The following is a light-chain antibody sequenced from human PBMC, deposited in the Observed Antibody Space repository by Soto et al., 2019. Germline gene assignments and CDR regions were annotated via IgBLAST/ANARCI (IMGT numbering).Light chain of an antibody. CDR2: AAS. V-gene: IGKV1-8*01. J-gene: IGKJ1*01. CDR1: QGISSY. Sequence: AIRMTQSPSSLSASTGDRVTITCRASQGISSYLAWYQQKPGKAPKLLIYAASNLQSGVPSRFSGSGSGTDFTLTISCLQSEDFATYYCQQYYSYPPTFGQGTKVDIK. CDR3: QQYYSYPPT.